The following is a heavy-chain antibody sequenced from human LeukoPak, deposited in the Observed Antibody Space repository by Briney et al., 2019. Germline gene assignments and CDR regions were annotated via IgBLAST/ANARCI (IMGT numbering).Heavy chain of an antibody. CDR3: ARDKPGQYCSSTSCYTFDAFDI. D-gene: IGHD2-2*02. V-gene: IGHV4-59*01. CDR2: IYYSGST. CDR1: GGSISSYY. J-gene: IGHJ3*02. Sequence: SETLSPTCTVSGGSISSYYWSWIRQPPGKGLEWLGYIYYSGSTNYNPSLKSRVTISVDTSKNQFSLKLSSVTAADTAVYYCARDKPGQYCSSTSCYTFDAFDIWGQGTMVTVSS.